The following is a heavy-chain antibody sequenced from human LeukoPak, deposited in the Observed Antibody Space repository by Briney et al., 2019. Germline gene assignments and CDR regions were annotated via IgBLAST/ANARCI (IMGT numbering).Heavy chain of an antibody. Sequence: GESLRLSCVGSGFTFDKFYMSWARQAPGKGLEWVAFIRYDGSNKYYADSVKGRFTISRDNSKNTLYLQMNGLRAEDTAVYYCAKLVGMDYDFWSGTVDYWGQGTLVTVSS. V-gene: IGHV3-30*02. D-gene: IGHD3-3*01. CDR3: AKLVGMDYDFWSGTVDY. J-gene: IGHJ4*02. CDR1: GFTFDKFY. CDR2: IRYDGSNK.